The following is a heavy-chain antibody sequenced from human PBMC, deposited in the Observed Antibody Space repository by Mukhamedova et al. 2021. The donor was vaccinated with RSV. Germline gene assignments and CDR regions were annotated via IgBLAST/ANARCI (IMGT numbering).Heavy chain of an antibody. CDR1: STYN. J-gene: IGHJ4*01. Sequence: STYNIHWVRQAPGKGLEWVANIWYDGRNNYADSVKGRFTISRDDSQNTVYLQMNSLRAEDTAVYFCARDTWYPGSSGSYYHYFDY. CDR2: IWYDGRNN. CDR3: ARDTWYPGSSGSYYHYFDY. D-gene: IGHD3-22*01. V-gene: IGHV3-33*01.